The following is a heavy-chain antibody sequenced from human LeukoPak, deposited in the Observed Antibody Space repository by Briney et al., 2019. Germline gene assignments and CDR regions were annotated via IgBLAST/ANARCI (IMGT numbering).Heavy chain of an antibody. Sequence: VASVKVSCKASGYTFTVYYMHWVRQAPGQGLEWMGWINPNSGGTNYAQKFQGRVTMTRDTSISTAYMELSRLRSDDTAVYYCARDLTVTTQPKPHYGMDVWGQGTTVTVSS. CDR3: ARDLTVTTQPKPHYGMDV. D-gene: IGHD4-11*01. J-gene: IGHJ6*02. CDR2: INPNSGGT. V-gene: IGHV1-2*02. CDR1: GYTFTVYY.